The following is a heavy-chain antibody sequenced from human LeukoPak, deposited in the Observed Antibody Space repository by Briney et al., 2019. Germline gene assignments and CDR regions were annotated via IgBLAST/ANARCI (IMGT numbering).Heavy chain of an antibody. CDR2: IYYSGST. CDR1: GGSISSGDYY. Sequence: SETLSLTCTVSGGSISSGDYYWSWIRQPPGKGLEWIGHIYYSGSTYYNPSLKSRVTISVDTSKNQFSLKLSSVTAADTAVYYCARASWDSVPFDYWGQGTLVTVSS. CDR3: ARASWDSVPFDY. D-gene: IGHD1-26*01. V-gene: IGHV4-30-4*01. J-gene: IGHJ4*02.